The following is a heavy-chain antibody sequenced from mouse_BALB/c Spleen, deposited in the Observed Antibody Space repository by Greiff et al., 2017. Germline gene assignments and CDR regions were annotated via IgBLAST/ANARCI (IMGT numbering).Heavy chain of an antibody. J-gene: IGHJ1*01. D-gene: IGHD1-1*01. CDR1: GFTFSSYA. CDR3: ARHEDYGSSYPSYFDV. V-gene: IGHV5-9-3*01. CDR2: ISSGGSYT. Sequence: EVMLVESGGGLVKPGGSLKLSCAASGFTFSSYAMSWVRQTPEKRLEWVATISSGGSYTYYPDSVKGRFTISRDNAKNTLYLQMSSLRSEDTAMYYCARHEDYGSSYPSYFDVWGAGTTVTVSS.